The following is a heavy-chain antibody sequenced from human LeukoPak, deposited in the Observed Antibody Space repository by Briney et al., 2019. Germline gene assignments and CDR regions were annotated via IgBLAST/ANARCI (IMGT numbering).Heavy chain of an antibody. D-gene: IGHD1-14*01. CDR2: FDPEDGET. CDR3: AKPTHVRGGPWFDP. CDR1: GYTLTELS. Sequence: GASVKVSCKVSGYTLTELSMHWVRQAPGKGLEWMGSFDPEDGETIYAQKFLGRVTMTEDTSTDTAYMELSSLRSEDTAVYYCAKPTHVRGGPWFDPWGRGTLVTVSS. J-gene: IGHJ5*02. V-gene: IGHV1-24*01.